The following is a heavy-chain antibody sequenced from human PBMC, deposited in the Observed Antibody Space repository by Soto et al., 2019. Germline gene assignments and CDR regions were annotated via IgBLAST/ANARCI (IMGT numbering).Heavy chain of an antibody. CDR3: ARVYSSGWYAATALNWFDP. Sequence: PSETLSLTCAVYCGSFSGYYWSWIRQPPGKGLEWIGEINHSGSTNYNPSLKSRVTISVDTSKNQFSLKLSSVTAADTAVYYCARVYSSGWYAATALNWFDPWVQGTLVTVSS. CDR2: INHSGST. J-gene: IGHJ5*02. V-gene: IGHV4-34*01. CDR1: CGSFSGYY. D-gene: IGHD6-19*01.